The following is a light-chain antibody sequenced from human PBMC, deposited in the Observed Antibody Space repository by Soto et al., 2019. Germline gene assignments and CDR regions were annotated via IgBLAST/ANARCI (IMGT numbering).Light chain of an antibody. CDR3: QPYTSYAPT. V-gene: IGKV1-5*03. CDR2: TAS. Sequence: DIQLTQSPSTLSASVGDRVTITCRASQSMSVWLAWYQQKAGKAPNLLIYTASRLESGVPSRFSGSGSETEFTLTISGLQPGDSETYYCQPYTSYAPTFGQGNKVEVK. J-gene: IGKJ1*01. CDR1: QSMSVW.